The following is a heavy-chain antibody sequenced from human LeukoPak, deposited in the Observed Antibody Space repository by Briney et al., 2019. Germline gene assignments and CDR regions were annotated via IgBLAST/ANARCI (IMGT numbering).Heavy chain of an antibody. D-gene: IGHD6-19*01. CDR3: ARVSSGWYPYFDS. CDR2: IWYDGSNK. V-gene: IGHV3-33*01. J-gene: IGHJ4*02. Sequence: GGSLRLSCAASGFTFSRYGMHWVRQAPGKGLKWGAVIWYDGSNKYYADSVKGRFTISRDNPKNTLYLQMNSLRAEDTAVYYCARVSSGWYPYFDSWGQGTLVTVSS. CDR1: GFTFSRYG.